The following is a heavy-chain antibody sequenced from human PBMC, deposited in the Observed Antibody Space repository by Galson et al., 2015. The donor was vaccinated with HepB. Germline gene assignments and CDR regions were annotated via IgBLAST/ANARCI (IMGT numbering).Heavy chain of an antibody. CDR1: GFTFTNYA. V-gene: IGHV3-23*01. Sequence: SLRLSCAASGFTFTNYAMSWVRQAPGKGLEWVSAISGSGTNTYYADSVKGRFTISRDNSKNTLYLQMNSLRAEDTALYYCAKAEKYYYGSGSYYNYWGQGTLVTVSS. D-gene: IGHD3-10*01. CDR2: ISGSGTNT. CDR3: AKAEKYYYGSGSYYNY. J-gene: IGHJ4*02.